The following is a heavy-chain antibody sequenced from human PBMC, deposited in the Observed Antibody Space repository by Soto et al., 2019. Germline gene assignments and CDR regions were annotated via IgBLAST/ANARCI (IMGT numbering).Heavy chain of an antibody. J-gene: IGHJ3*02. CDR1: GGSIINYY. Sequence: SSETLSLTCTVSGGSIINYYWNWIRQPPGKGLEWIGYIYNSGSTNSNPSLKSRVTISVDTSKNQFSLKLSYVTAADTAVYYCARTNAFDIWGQGTLVTVSS. CDR2: IYNSGST. CDR3: ARTNAFDI. V-gene: IGHV4-59*01.